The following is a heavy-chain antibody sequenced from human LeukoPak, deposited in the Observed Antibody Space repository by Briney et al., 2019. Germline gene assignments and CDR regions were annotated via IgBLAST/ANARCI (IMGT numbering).Heavy chain of an antibody. CDR2: INGSGGST. CDR3: ARRPRGGVPAAYNWFDP. CDR1: GFTFSSYA. D-gene: IGHD6-13*01. Sequence: GGSLRLSCAASGFTFSSYAMNWVRQAPGKGLEWVSTINGSGGSTYYADSMKGRFTISRDNSKNTLYLQMNSLRAEDTALYYCARRPRGGVPAAYNWFDPWGQGTLVSVSS. J-gene: IGHJ5*02. V-gene: IGHV3-23*01.